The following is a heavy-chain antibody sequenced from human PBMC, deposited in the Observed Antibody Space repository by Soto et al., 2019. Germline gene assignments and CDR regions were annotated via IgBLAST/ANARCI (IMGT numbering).Heavy chain of an antibody. CDR1: GFTFSSYW. V-gene: IGHV3-74*01. J-gene: IGHJ4*02. D-gene: IGHD3-22*01. CDR3: ARCRFDSSGYYYFDY. CDR2: INSDGSST. Sequence: PGGSLRLSCAASGFTFSSYWMHWVRQAPGKGLVWVSRINSDGSSTSYADSVKGRFTISRDNAKNTLYLQMNSPRAEDTAVYYCARCRFDSSGYYYFDYWGQGTLVTVSS.